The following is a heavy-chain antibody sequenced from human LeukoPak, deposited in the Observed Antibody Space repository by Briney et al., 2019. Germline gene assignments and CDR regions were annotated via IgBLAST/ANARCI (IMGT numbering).Heavy chain of an antibody. Sequence: ASVKVSCKASGYTFTGYYMHWVRQAPGQGLEWMGWINPNSGGTNYAQKFQGRVTMTRDTSISTAYMELSRLRADDTAVYYCARGRGRVAGTVKINDAFDIWGQGTMVTVSS. CDR1: GYTFTGYY. V-gene: IGHV1-2*02. CDR3: ARGRGRVAGTVKINDAFDI. J-gene: IGHJ3*02. D-gene: IGHD6-19*01. CDR2: INPNSGGT.